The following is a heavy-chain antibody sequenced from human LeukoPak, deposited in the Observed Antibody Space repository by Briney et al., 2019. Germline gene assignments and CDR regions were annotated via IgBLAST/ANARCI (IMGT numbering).Heavy chain of an antibody. CDR1: GFTFSSYW. Sequence: QPGGSLRLSCAASGFTFSSYWMSWVRQAPGKGLEWVANIKQDGGEKYYVDSVKGRFTISRDNAKNSLYLQMNSLRAEDTAVYYCARWGSIYYDILTGYYGKDYFDYWGQGTLVTVSS. J-gene: IGHJ4*02. CDR2: IKQDGGEK. V-gene: IGHV3-7*01. D-gene: IGHD3-9*01. CDR3: ARWGSIYYDILTGYYGKDYFDY.